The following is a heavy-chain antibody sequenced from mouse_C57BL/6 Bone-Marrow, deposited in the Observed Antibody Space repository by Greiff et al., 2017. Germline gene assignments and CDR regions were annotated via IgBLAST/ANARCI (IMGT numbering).Heavy chain of an antibody. CDR3: ARSLWYYAMDY. CDR1: GFTFSSYA. V-gene: IGHV5-4*01. CDR2: ISDGGSYT. D-gene: IGHD1-1*02. Sequence: EVQLQESGGGLVKPGGSLKLSSAASGFTFSSYAMSWVRQTPEKRLEWVATISDGGSYTYYPDNVKGRFTISRDNAKNNLYLQMSHLKSEDTAMYYCARSLWYYAMDYWGQGTSVTVSS. J-gene: IGHJ4*01.